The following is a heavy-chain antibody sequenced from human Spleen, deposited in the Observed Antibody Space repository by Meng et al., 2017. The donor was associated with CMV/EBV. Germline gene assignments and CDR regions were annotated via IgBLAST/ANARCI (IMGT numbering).Heavy chain of an antibody. V-gene: IGHV1-2*02. CDR1: GYTFTGYY. D-gene: IGHD1-26*01. Sequence: ASVKVSCKASGYTFTGYYMHWVRQAPGQGLEWMGWINPNSGGTNYARKFQGRVTMTRDTSISTAYMELSRLRSDDTAVYYCARGRRSEDFDYWGQGTLVTVSS. CDR3: ARGRRSEDFDY. CDR2: INPNSGGT. J-gene: IGHJ4*02.